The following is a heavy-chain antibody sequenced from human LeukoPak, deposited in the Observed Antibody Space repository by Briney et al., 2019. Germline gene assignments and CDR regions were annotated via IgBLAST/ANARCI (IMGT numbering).Heavy chain of an antibody. CDR3: ATLPDTAMVTEAYYFDY. CDR1: GYTLTELS. Sequence: RASVKVSCKVSGYTLTELSMHWVRQGPGKGLEWVGGFDPEDGETIYAQKFQGRVTMTEDTSTDTAYMELSSLRSEDTAVYYCATLPDTAMVTEAYYFDYWGQGTLVTASS. V-gene: IGHV1-24*01. J-gene: IGHJ4*02. D-gene: IGHD5-18*01. CDR2: FDPEDGET.